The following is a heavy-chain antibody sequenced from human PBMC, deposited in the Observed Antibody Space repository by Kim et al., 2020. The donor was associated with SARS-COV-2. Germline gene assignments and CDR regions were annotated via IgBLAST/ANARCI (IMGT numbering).Heavy chain of an antibody. D-gene: IGHD6-19*01. V-gene: IGHV3-9*01. Sequence: EDCEKGRFTISKDNAKDALDLQMNSLRAEDTALYYCAKGRGQWLVHLTDYWGQGTLVTVSS. CDR3: AKGRGQWLVHLTDY. J-gene: IGHJ4*02.